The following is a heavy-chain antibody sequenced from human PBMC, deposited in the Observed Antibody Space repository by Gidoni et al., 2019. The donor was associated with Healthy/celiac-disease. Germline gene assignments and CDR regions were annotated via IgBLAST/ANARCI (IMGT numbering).Heavy chain of an antibody. D-gene: IGHD3-22*01. CDR3: AKGGAYYYDSSGYSSGYYYYYGMDV. CDR1: GFTFDAYA. Sequence: EVQLVESGGGLVQPGRSLRLSCAASGFTFDAYAMHWVRLAPGKGLEWVSGISWNSGSIGYADSVKGRFTISRDNAKNSLYLQMNSLRAEDTALYYCAKGGAYYYDSSGYSSGYYYYYGMDVWGQGTTVTVSS. J-gene: IGHJ6*02. CDR2: ISWNSGSI. V-gene: IGHV3-9*01.